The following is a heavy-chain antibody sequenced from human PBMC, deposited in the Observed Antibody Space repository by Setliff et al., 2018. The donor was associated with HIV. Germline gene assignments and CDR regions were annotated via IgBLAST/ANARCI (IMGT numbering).Heavy chain of an antibody. CDR3: ARIPWVATLWGGAFDL. D-gene: IGHD5-12*01. CDR2: IYVNGKA. J-gene: IGHJ3*01. Sequence: PSETLSLTCNISGASMNSYYWSWVRQSAGQELEWIGRIYVNGKANYNPSLKSRVTMSVGKSKSQFSLRLRSVTAADTAVYYCARIPWVATLWGGAFDLWGHGTMVTVSS. V-gene: IGHV4-4*07. CDR1: GASMNSYY.